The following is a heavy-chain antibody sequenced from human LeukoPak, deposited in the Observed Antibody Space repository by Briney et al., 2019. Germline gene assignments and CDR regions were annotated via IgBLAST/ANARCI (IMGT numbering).Heavy chain of an antibody. CDR2: IRSKANTYAT. Sequence: GRSLRLSCAASGFTFSNAWMSWVRQAPGKGLEWVGRIRSKANTYATAYAASVEGRFTISRDDSKNTAFLQMNALKTEDSAVYYCSASLKTYCSGGKCHSDYYYYGMDVWGQGTTVTVSS. CDR3: SASLKTYCSGGKCHSDYYYYGMDV. CDR1: GFTFSNAW. V-gene: IGHV3-73*01. D-gene: IGHD2-15*01. J-gene: IGHJ6*02.